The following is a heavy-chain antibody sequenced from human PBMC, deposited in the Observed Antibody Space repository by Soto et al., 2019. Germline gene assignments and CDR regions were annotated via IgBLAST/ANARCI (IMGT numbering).Heavy chain of an antibody. CDR2: IYYSGST. V-gene: IGHV4-30-4*01. CDR1: GGSISSGDYY. J-gene: IGHJ5*02. Sequence: PSETLSLTCTVSGGSISSGDYYWSWIRQPPGKGLEWIGYIYYSGSTYYNPSLKSRVTISVDTSKNQFSLNLSSVTAADTAMYYCARAGVATIYRGSNWFDPWGQGTLSTVSS. D-gene: IGHD5-12*01. CDR3: ARAGVATIYRGSNWFDP.